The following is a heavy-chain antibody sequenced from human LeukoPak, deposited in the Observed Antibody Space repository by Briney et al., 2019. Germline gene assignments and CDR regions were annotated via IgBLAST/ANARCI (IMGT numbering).Heavy chain of an antibody. CDR3: ARDPDAFDI. CDR2: IYYSGSP. CDR1: GDSIRSNSYY. Sequence: PSETLSLTCTVSGDSIRSNSYYWGWIRQPPGKGLEWIGNIYYSGSPYYSPSLKSRVTISVDTSNNQFSLKLSSVTAADTAVYYCARDPDAFDIWGQGTMVTVSS. J-gene: IGHJ3*02. V-gene: IGHV4-39*07.